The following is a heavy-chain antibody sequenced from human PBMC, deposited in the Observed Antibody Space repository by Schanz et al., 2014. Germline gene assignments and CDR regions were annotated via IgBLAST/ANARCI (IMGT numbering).Heavy chain of an antibody. J-gene: IGHJ4*02. CDR2: ISGSGGNT. V-gene: IGHV3-23*01. Sequence: EVHLLESGGGLVQPGGSLRLSCAASGFTFRGYAMSWVRQAPGRGLEWVSIISGSGGNTYYADAVRGRFTISRDNSKTTVYLQMNSLRAEDTAVYYCAKYRGYYRVSGSYRELEYWGQGTLVTVSS. CDR3: AKYRGYYRVSGSYRELEY. D-gene: IGHD3-10*01. CDR1: GFTFRGYA.